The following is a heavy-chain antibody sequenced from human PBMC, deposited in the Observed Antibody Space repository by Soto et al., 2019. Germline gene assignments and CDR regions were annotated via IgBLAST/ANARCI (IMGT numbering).Heavy chain of an antibody. J-gene: IGHJ6*02. CDR1: GFTVSSNY. Sequence: GGSLRLSCAASGFTVSSNYMSWVRQAPGKGLEWVSVIYSGGSTYYADSVKGRFTIPRDNSKNTLYLQMNSLRAEGAAVYYCARGLLWFGELLSNYYYYGMDVWGQGTTVTVSS. D-gene: IGHD3-10*01. CDR2: IYSGGST. V-gene: IGHV3-53*01. CDR3: ARGLLWFGELLSNYYYYGMDV.